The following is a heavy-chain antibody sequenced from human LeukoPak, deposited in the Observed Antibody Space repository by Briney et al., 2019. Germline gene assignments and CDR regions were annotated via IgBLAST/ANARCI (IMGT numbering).Heavy chain of an antibody. D-gene: IGHD3-10*01. V-gene: IGHV3-7*01. Sequence: GGSLRLSCEGSGFIFSSYWMTWVRQCPGKGPEWVANIKQDESERYTVDSVKGRFTISRDNAKNSVYLQMNSLRAEDTALYYCARLSAYYYGSYFYYYMDVWGKGTTVTVSS. CDR3: ARLSAYYYGSYFYYYMDV. CDR1: GFIFSSYW. CDR2: IKQDESER. J-gene: IGHJ6*03.